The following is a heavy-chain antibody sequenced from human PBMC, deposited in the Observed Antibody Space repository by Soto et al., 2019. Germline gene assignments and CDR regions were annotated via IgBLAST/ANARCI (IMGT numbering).Heavy chain of an antibody. CDR3: ASPEYGGYSPSGYYYSGMDV. Sequence: ASVNVSCKASGYTFTIYYMHWVRQAPGQGLEWMGIINPSGGSTSYAQKFQGRVTMTRDTSTSTVYMELSSLRSEDTAVYYCASPEYGGYSPSGYYYSGMDVWGQGTTVTVSS. D-gene: IGHD5-12*01. J-gene: IGHJ6*02. CDR2: INPSGGST. V-gene: IGHV1-46*01. CDR1: GYTFTIYY.